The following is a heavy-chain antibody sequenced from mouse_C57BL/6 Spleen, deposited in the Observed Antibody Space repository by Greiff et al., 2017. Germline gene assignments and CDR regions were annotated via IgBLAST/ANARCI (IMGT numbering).Heavy chain of an antibody. CDR1: GYTFTSYW. Sequence: QVQLQQPGAELVMPGASVKLSCKASGYTFTSYWMHWVKQRPGQGLEWIGEIDPSDSYTNYNQKFKGKSTLTVDTSSSTAYRQPSSLTSEYSAVYYCARSEVYSNCLDYWGQGTTLTVSS. CDR2: IDPSDSYT. V-gene: IGHV1-69*01. D-gene: IGHD2-5*01. J-gene: IGHJ2*01. CDR3: ARSEVYSNCLDY.